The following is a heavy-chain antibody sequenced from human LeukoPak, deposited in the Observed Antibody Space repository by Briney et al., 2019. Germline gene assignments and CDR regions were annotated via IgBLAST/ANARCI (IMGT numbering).Heavy chain of an antibody. D-gene: IGHD6-13*01. CDR3: VQSTAWYRSSWYLMY. Sequence: GGSLRLSCAASGFAFSSYAMTWVRQAPGKGLEWVSGVGSGGGGRTYYADSVKGRFSISRDNSRDTLNLQMNSLRAEDTAIYYCVQSTAWYRSSWYLMYWGQGILVTVSS. CDR2: VGSGGGGRT. CDR1: GFAFSSYA. V-gene: IGHV3-23*01. J-gene: IGHJ4*02.